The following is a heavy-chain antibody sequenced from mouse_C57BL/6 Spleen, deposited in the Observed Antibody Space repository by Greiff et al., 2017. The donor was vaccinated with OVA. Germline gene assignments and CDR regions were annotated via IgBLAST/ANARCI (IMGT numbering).Heavy chain of an antibody. J-gene: IGHJ3*01. CDR1: GFTFSGYD. CDR3: AREAGYYYDVEFAY. D-gene: IGHD2-4*01. CDR2: ISAGASGT. V-gene: IGHV5-4*01. Sequence: EVQLVESGGGLVKPGGSLKLSCAASGFTFSGYDMSWVSQTPEQGLEWIATISAGASGTYYPDKVKGRFTISRDNAKNKPYLQMSNLKSEDTAVYYCAREAGYYYDVEFAYWGQGTLVTVSA.